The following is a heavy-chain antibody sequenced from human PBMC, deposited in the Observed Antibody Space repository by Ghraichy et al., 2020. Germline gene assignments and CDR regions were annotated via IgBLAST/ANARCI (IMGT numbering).Heavy chain of an antibody. Sequence: SETLSLTCAVYGGSFSGYYWSWIRQPPGKGLEWIGEINHSGSTNYNPSLKSRVTISVDTSKNQFSLKLSSVTAADTAVYYCASYCSGGSCPGDYWGQGTLVTVSS. CDR1: GGSFSGYY. D-gene: IGHD2-15*01. V-gene: IGHV4-34*01. J-gene: IGHJ4*02. CDR3: ASYCSGGSCPGDY. CDR2: INHSGST.